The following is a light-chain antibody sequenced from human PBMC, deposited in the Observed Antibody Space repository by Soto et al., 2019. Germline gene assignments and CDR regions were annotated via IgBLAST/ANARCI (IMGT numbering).Light chain of an antibody. Sequence: QSVLTQPPSVSAAPGQKVTIYCSGSSSNIGNNFVSWYQQFPGTAPKLLIYETNHRPSGIPDRISGSKSGTSATLGITGLQPGDEADYYCGAWDGSLSAVVFGGGTKLTVL. CDR1: SSNIGNNF. J-gene: IGLJ2*01. V-gene: IGLV1-51*02. CDR3: GAWDGSLSAVV. CDR2: ETN.